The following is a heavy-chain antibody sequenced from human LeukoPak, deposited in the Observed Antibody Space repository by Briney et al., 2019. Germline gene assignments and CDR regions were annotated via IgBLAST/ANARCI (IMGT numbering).Heavy chain of an antibody. V-gene: IGHV3-7*01. CDR2: IKEDGTET. CDR3: ARDPGSGYFL. J-gene: IGHJ6*02. CDR1: GFMFSSNW. Sequence: GGSLRLSCAASGFMFSSNWMSWVRLAPGKGLEWVANIKEDGTETYYVDSVKGRFTISRDNAKNSLYLQMNSLRAEDTAVYYCARDPGSGYFLWGQGTTVTVSS. D-gene: IGHD3-3*01.